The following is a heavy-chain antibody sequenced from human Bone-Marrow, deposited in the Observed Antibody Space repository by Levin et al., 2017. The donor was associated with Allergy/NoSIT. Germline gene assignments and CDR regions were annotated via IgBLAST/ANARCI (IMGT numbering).Heavy chain of an antibody. CDR2: ISHDGSKK. D-gene: IGHD3-10*01. J-gene: IGHJ6*03. CDR3: AKDKITYYYYMDA. V-gene: IGHV3-30*18. CDR1: GFTFLSYG. Sequence: PGGSLRLSCAASGFTFLSYGMHWVRQAPGKGLEWVAVISHDGSKKFYADSVRGRFTISRDNSKKTLYLQMNSLRAEDTAVYYCAKDKITYYYYMDAWGKGTTVTVSS.